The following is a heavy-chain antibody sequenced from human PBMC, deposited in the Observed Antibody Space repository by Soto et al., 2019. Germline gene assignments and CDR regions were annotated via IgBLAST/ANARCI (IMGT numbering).Heavy chain of an antibody. CDR2: INPSRGSA. Sequence: HVQLVQSGAEVKRPGASVKVSCKASGFPFTSFFIHWVRQAPGQGLEWMGVINPSRGSANYAQKFQGRLTLTRDTPSSTVYMDLSSLKSEDTALYYYVRAPNFFDIWGQGTLVTVSS. V-gene: IGHV1-46*01. J-gene: IGHJ4*02. CDR3: VRAPNFFDI. CDR1: GFPFTSFF.